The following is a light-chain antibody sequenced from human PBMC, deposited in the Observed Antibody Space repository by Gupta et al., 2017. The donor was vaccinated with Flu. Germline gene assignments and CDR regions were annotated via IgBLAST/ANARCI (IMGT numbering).Light chain of an antibody. CDR1: TSNVGRNA. J-gene: IGLJ3*02. CDR3: SAWDDRLNAEWV. CDR2: NNN. Sequence: QSVLTQPPSASGTHGQTVAISCSGATSNVGRNAVNWYQQVPGTAPKLLIYNNNQRPSGVPDRFSGSKSGPSASLAISGLQSDDEAYYYCSAWDDRLNAEWVFGGGTKLTVL. V-gene: IGLV1-44*01.